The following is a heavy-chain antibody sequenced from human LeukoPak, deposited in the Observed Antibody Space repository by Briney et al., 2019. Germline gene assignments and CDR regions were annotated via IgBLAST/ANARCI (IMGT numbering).Heavy chain of an antibody. D-gene: IGHD6-19*01. J-gene: IGHJ4*02. Sequence: ASVKVSCKASGGTFSSYAISWVRQAPGQGLEWMGGIIPIFGTANYAQKFQGRVTITTDESTSTAYMELSSLRSEDTAVYYCSAGLTGYSSGWYYFDYWGQGTLVTVSS. CDR3: SAGLTGYSSGWYYFDY. V-gene: IGHV1-69*05. CDR2: IIPIFGTA. CDR1: GGTFSSYA.